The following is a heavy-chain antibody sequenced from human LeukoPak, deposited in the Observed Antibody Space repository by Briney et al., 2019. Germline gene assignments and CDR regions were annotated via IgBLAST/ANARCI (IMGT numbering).Heavy chain of an antibody. J-gene: IGHJ4*02. Sequence: GGSLRLSCAASGFTFSSYTMNWVRQAPGKGLEWVSSISTSSSYIYYADSVKGRFTISRDNAKNSLYLQMNSLRAEDTAVYYCAKDQQWLGLVYWRFDYWGQGTLVTVSS. CDR1: GFTFSSYT. CDR2: ISTSSSYI. CDR3: AKDQQWLGLVYWRFDY. D-gene: IGHD6-19*01. V-gene: IGHV3-21*04.